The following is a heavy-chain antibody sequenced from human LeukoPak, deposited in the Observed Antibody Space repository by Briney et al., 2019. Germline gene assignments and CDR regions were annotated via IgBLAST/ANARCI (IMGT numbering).Heavy chain of an antibody. Sequence: GGSLRLSCAASGFTFSIYAMSWVRQAPGKGLQWVSSITSSGDGTYYADSVKGRFTISRDNSENMLYLQMNSLRVEDTAVYFCAKDRPNYYGSNGHYYRRDGDYWGQRTLVTVSS. J-gene: IGHJ4*02. D-gene: IGHD3-22*01. CDR1: GFTFSIYA. CDR3: AKDRPNYYGSNGHYYRRDGDY. V-gene: IGHV3-23*01. CDR2: ITSSGDGT.